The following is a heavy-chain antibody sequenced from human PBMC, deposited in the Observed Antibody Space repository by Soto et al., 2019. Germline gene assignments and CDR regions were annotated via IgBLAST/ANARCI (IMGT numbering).Heavy chain of an antibody. Sequence: QVQLVQSGAEVKKPGSSVRVSCKASGGTFKNYGFSWVRQAPGHGLEWMGGIIPFFGTTNYAQNFQGRATISAVESTTTAYMELSSLRSEDTAVYYCVSYEMLRGYYYYGLEVWGQGTTVTVSS. J-gene: IGHJ6*02. D-gene: IGHD3-10*01. CDR3: VSYEMLRGYYYYGLEV. CDR2: IIPFFGTT. V-gene: IGHV1-69*01. CDR1: GGTFKNYG.